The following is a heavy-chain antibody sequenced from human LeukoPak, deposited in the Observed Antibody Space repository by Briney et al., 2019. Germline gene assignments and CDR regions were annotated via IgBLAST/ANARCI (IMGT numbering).Heavy chain of an antibody. CDR1: GFTFSSHA. Sequence: GGSLRLSCAASGFTFSSHAMSWVRQAPGKGLEWVSVIYSGGSTYYADSVKGRFTISRDNSKNTLYLQMNSLRAEDTAVYYCARYEIGAYDSSGSNPLFLWGQGTLVTVSS. J-gene: IGHJ4*02. D-gene: IGHD3-22*01. V-gene: IGHV3-66*02. CDR2: IYSGGST. CDR3: ARYEIGAYDSSGSNPLFL.